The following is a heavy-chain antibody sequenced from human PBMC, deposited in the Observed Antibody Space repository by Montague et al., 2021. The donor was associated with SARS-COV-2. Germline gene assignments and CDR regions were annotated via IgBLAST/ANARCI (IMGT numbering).Heavy chain of an antibody. D-gene: IGHD3-10*01. CDR1: GASISNGGYT. CDR3: ARSMIRGGLNWFDP. Sequence: TLSLTCAVSGASISNGGYTWSWIRRPPGKGLEWIGYIYQSGTTRYNPSLKSRVSMSVDKSKNQFSLQLTSVIAADTAIYFCARSMIRGGLNWFDPWGQGTIVTVSS. V-gene: IGHV4-30-2*01. J-gene: IGHJ5*02. CDR2: IYQSGTT.